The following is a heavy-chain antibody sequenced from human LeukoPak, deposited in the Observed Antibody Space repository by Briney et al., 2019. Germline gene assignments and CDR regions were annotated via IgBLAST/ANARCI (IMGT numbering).Heavy chain of an antibody. CDR1: GYTFTDYY. CDR2: INPNSGGT. V-gene: IGHV1-2*02. Sequence: ASVTVSFKASGYTFTDYYMHGVRQAPGQGREGMGWINPNSGGTNYAQKFQGRVTMTRDRDISTAYMELSRLRSDDTAVYYCARDMVYGGPPDYSDYWGQGTLVTVSS. J-gene: IGHJ4*02. D-gene: IGHD4-23*01. CDR3: ARDMVYGGPPDYSDY.